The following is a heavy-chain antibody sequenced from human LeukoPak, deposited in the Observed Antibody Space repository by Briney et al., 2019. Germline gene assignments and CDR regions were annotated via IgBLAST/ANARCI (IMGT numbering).Heavy chain of an antibody. V-gene: IGHV1-46*01. Sequence: GASVKVSCKASGGTFSSYAISWVRQAPGQGLEWMGIINPSGGSTRYAQKFQGRVTMTRDMSTSTVYMELSSLRSEDTAVYYWARAIEDVLLWFGERISGHYYMDVWGKGTTVTISS. J-gene: IGHJ6*03. CDR2: INPSGGST. CDR3: ARAIEDVLLWFGERISGHYYMDV. CDR1: GGTFSSYA. D-gene: IGHD3-10*01.